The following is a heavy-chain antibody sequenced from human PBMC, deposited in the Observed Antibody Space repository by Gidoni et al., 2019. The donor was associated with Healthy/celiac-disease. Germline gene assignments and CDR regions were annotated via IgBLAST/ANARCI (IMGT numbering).Heavy chain of an antibody. Sequence: QVQLQESGPGRVKPSENLSLTCTVSGGSISSYYWSWIRQPPGKGLEWSGYVYYSGSTNYNPCLKSRITISVDTTKNQFSLKLSIVTAADAAVYYCARFPPPVRAAKNAFDIWGQGTMVTVSS. CDR1: GGSISSYY. D-gene: IGHD6-13*01. CDR2: VYYSGST. V-gene: IGHV4-59*01. CDR3: ARFPPPVRAAKNAFDI. J-gene: IGHJ3*02.